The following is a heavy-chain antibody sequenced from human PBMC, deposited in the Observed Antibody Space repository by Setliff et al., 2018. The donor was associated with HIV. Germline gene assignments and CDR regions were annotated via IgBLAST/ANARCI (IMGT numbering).Heavy chain of an antibody. Sequence: ETLSLTCTVSGDFFSTDYYWGWIRQSPGKGLEWVSRINMDGSDTNFADSVKGRFTISRDNAKNTVYLQMNSLRAEDTATYYCARGLPRHFGQDVWGQGTTVTVSS. CDR1: GDFFSTDYY. CDR3: ARGLPRHFGQDV. V-gene: IGHV3-74*01. CDR2: INMDGSDT. J-gene: IGHJ6*02.